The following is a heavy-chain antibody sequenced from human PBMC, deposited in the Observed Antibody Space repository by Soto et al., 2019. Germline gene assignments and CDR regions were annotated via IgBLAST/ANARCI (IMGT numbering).Heavy chain of an antibody. V-gene: IGHV4-34*01. CDR2: INHSGST. D-gene: IGHD3-3*01. CDR3: ARLYVTIFGDSIDY. J-gene: IGHJ4*02. Sequence: SETLSLTCAVYGGSFSGYYWSWIRQPPGKGLEWIGEINHSGSTNYNPSLKSRVTISVDTSKNQFSLKLSSVTAADTAVYYCARLYVTIFGDSIDYWGQGTLVTVSS. CDR1: GGSFSGYY.